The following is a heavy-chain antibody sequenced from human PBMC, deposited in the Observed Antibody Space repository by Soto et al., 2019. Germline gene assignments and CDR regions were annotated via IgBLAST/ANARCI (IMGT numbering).Heavy chain of an antibody. CDR2: IYYSGST. D-gene: IGHD3-3*01. CDR1: GGSISSSSYY. V-gene: IGHV4-39*01. Sequence: SETLSLTCTVSGGSISSSSYYWGWIRQPPGKGLEWIGSIYYSGSTYYNPSLKRRVTISVDTSKNQFSLKLSSVTAADTAVYYCARHPRVTIFGVAPLYGMDVWGQGTTATVPS. CDR3: ARHPRVTIFGVAPLYGMDV. J-gene: IGHJ6*02.